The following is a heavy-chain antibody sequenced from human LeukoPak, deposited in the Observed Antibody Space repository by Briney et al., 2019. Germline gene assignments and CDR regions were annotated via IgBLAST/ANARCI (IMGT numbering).Heavy chain of an antibody. CDR1: GASLNSYY. Sequence: PSETLSLTCSVSGASLNSYYWSWIRQPAGKGLEWIGRIYISGSTNYNPSLKSRVTISVDTSKNQFSLKLTSVTAADTAVYYCARGHSGRGGLDPWGQGTLVTVSS. D-gene: IGHD7-27*01. V-gene: IGHV4-4*07. J-gene: IGHJ5*02. CDR2: IYISGST. CDR3: ARGHSGRGGLDP.